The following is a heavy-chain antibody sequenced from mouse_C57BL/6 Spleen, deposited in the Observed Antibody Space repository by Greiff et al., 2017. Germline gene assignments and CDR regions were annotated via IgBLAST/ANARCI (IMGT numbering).Heavy chain of an antibody. CDR2: ISSGSSTI. Sequence: EVQVVESGGGLVKPGGSLKLSCAASGFTFSDYGMHWVRQAPEKGLEWVAYISSGSSTIYYADTVKGRFTISRDNAKNTLFLQMTSLRSEDTAMYYCARRAFHYYAMDDWGQGTSVTVSS. V-gene: IGHV5-17*01. CDR3: ARRAFHYYAMDD. CDR1: GFTFSDYG. D-gene: IGHD3-1*01. J-gene: IGHJ4*01.